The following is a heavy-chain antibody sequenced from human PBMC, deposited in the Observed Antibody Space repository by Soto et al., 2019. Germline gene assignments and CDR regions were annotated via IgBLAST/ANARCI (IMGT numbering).Heavy chain of an antibody. CDR1: GHTLTELS. V-gene: IGHV1-24*01. CDR2: FDPEDGEA. CDR3: TTDTFRGYSYGT. D-gene: IGHD5-18*01. Sequence: QVQLVQSGAEVRKPGASVNVSCKVSGHTLTELSIHWVRQAPGKGLEWMGGFDPEDGEANYAQKFQGRVTVTEDTSTETAYLDLSSLRSEDTDVYFCTTDTFRGYSYGTWGQGTLVTVSS. J-gene: IGHJ4*02.